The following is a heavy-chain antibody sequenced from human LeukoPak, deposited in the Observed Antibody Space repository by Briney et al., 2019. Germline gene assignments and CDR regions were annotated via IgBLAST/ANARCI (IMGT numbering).Heavy chain of an antibody. D-gene: IGHD6-19*01. CDR1: GFTFSDYY. CDR2: ISYDGSNK. Sequence: GGSLRLSCAASGFTFSDYYMSWIRQAPGKGLEWVAVISYDGSNKYYADSVKGRFTISRDNSKNTLYLQMNSLRAEDTAVYYCAREGSSGWVLDYWGQGTLVTVSS. V-gene: IGHV3-30-3*01. J-gene: IGHJ4*02. CDR3: AREGSSGWVLDY.